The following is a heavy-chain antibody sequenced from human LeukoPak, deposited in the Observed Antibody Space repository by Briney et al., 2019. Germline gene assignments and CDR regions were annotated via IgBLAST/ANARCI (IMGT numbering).Heavy chain of an antibody. CDR3: AREQYYDSSGLGYFDY. CDR2: ISDGGST. Sequence: GGSLRLSCAASGFTVSSNYMNWVRQTPGKGLDWVSVISDGGSTYYADSVRGRFTISRDNSKNTVFLQMNSLRAEDTAVYYCAREQYYDSSGLGYFDYWGQGTLVTVSS. V-gene: IGHV3-53*01. D-gene: IGHD3-22*01. J-gene: IGHJ4*02. CDR1: GFTVSSNY.